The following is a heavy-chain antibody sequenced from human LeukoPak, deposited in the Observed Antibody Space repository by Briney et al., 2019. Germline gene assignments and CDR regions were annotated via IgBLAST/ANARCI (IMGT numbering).Heavy chain of an antibody. CDR1: GYTFTGYY. Sequence: GASVKVSCKASGYTFTGYYMHWVRQAPGQGLEWMGWINPNSGGTNYVQKFQGRVTMTRDTSISTAYMELSRLRSDDTAVYYCARLDYGGNSEDYWGQGTLVTVSS. J-gene: IGHJ4*02. V-gene: IGHV1-2*02. CDR2: INPNSGGT. D-gene: IGHD4-23*01. CDR3: ARLDYGGNSEDY.